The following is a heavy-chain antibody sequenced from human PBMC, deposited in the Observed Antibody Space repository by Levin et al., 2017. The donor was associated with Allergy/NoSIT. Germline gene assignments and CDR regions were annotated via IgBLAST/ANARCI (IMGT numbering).Heavy chain of an antibody. J-gene: IGHJ4*02. CDR1: GFTFSSYG. Sequence: PGGSLRLSCAASGFTFSSYGMHWVRQAPGKGLEWVAVIWYDGSNKYYADSVKGRFTISRDNSKNTLYLQMNSLRAEDTAVYYCARARGRDGYNSPLGYWGQGTLVTVSS. CDR3: ARARGRDGYNSPLGY. D-gene: IGHD5-24*01. CDR2: IWYDGSNK. V-gene: IGHV3-33*01.